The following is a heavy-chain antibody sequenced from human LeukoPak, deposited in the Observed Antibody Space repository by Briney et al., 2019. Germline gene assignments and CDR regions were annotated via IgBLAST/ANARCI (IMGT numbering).Heavy chain of an antibody. CDR2: IYYSGST. CDR3: ARNRGRYYDSSGYYRRELGAFDI. D-gene: IGHD3-22*01. Sequence: SETLSLTCTVSGGSISSSSYYWGWIRQPPGKGLEWIGSIYYSGSTYYNPSLKSRVTISVDTSKNQFSLKLSSVTAADTAVYYCARNRGRYYDSSGYYRRELGAFDIWGQGTMVTVSS. V-gene: IGHV4-39*07. J-gene: IGHJ3*02. CDR1: GGSISSSSYY.